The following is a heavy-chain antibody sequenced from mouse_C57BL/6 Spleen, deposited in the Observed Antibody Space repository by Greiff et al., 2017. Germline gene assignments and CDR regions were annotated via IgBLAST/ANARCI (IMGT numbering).Heavy chain of an antibody. J-gene: IGHJ2*01. CDR3: ARQRDYDGPYYFDY. D-gene: IGHD2-4*01. Sequence: QVQLQQPGAELVMPGASVKLSCKASGYTFTSYWMHWVKQRPGQGLEWIGEIDPSDSYTNYNQKFKGKYTLTVDKSSSTAYMQLSSLTSEDSAVYYCARQRDYDGPYYFDYWGQGTTLTVSS. V-gene: IGHV1-69*01. CDR1: GYTFTSYW. CDR2: IDPSDSYT.